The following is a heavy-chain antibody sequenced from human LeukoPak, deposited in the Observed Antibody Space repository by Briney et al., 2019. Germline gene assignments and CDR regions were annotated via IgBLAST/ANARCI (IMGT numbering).Heavy chain of an antibody. J-gene: IGHJ4*02. Sequence: GGSLRLSCAASGFIFISYAMSWVRQAPGKGLEWVSAISGVGFDTYYADSVKGRFTISRDNSKTTLYLQMNSLRAEDTAVYYCAKDVPTAYFDYWGQGTLVTVSS. V-gene: IGHV3-23*01. CDR3: AKDVPTAYFDY. CDR2: ISGVGFDT. D-gene: IGHD2-2*01. CDR1: GFIFISYA.